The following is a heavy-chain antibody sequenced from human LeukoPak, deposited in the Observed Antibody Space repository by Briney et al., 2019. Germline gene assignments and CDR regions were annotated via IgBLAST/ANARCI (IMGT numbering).Heavy chain of an antibody. Sequence: SQTLSLTCTVSGGSISSGSYYWTCIRQTPGKGLEWIGEIHHSGSTNYNPSLKSRVTISVDTSKNQFSLKLNSLTAADTAVYYCATFRWGVGFEYWGQGTLATVSS. CDR1: GGSISSGSYY. J-gene: IGHJ4*02. CDR3: ATFRWGVGFEY. D-gene: IGHD3-16*01. CDR2: IHHSGST. V-gene: IGHV4-31*03.